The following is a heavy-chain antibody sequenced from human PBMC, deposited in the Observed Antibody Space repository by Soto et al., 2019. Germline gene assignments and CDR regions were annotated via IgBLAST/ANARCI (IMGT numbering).Heavy chain of an antibody. J-gene: IGHJ4*02. Sequence: ASVKVSCKASGYTFTSYGISWVRQAPGQGLEWMGWISAYNGNTNHAQKIQGRVTMTTDTSTSTAYMELRSLRSDDTAVYYCARDGRYSGSYGGYYFDYWGQGTLVTVSS. CDR2: ISAYNGNT. CDR1: GYTFTSYG. CDR3: ARDGRYSGSYGGYYFDY. V-gene: IGHV1-18*01. D-gene: IGHD1-26*01.